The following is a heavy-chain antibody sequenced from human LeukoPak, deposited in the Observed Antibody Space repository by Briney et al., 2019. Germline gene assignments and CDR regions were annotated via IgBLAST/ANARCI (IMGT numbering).Heavy chain of an antibody. D-gene: IGHD3-22*01. CDR3: ARGRSAYDSSAYYYGN. J-gene: IGHJ4*02. V-gene: IGHV4-39*01. CDR1: GGSISSSSYY. CDR2: IYYSGST. Sequence: SETLSLTCTVSGGSISSSSYYWGWIRQPPGKGLEWIGSIYYSGSTYYNPSLKSRVTISVDTSKNQFSLKLSSVTAADTAVYYCARGRSAYDSSAYYYGNWXQGILVTVSS.